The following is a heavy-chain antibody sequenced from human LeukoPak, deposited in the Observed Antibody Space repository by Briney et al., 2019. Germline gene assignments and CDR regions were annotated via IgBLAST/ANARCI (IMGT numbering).Heavy chain of an antibody. J-gene: IGHJ4*02. D-gene: IGHD3-16*02. Sequence: GGSLRLSCAPSGFTFSDYYMSWIRQAPGKGLEWVSYISSIGSTIYYADSVKGRFTISRDNAKNSLYLQMNSLRAEDTAVYYCARVYDYVWGSYRFHVDYWGQGTLVTVSS. CDR2: ISSIGSTI. CDR1: GFTFSDYY. CDR3: ARVYDYVWGSYRFHVDY. V-gene: IGHV3-11*04.